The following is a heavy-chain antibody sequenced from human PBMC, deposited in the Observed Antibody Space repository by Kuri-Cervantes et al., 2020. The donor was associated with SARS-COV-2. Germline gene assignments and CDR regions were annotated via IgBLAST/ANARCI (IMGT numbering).Heavy chain of an antibody. Sequence: GESLKISCEASGFTFSSYGMSWVRQAPGKGLEWVANMKEDGSEKNYVDSVKGRFTISRDNAKNSLYLQMNSLRVEDTAVYFCARAPSGSSTDYWGQGTLVTVSS. V-gene: IGHV3-7*02. CDR2: MKEDGSEK. D-gene: IGHD1-26*01. J-gene: IGHJ4*02. CDR1: GFTFSSYG. CDR3: ARAPSGSSTDY.